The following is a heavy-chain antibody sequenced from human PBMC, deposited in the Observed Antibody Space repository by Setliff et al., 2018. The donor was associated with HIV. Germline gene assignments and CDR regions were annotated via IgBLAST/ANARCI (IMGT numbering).Heavy chain of an antibody. D-gene: IGHD1-26*01. J-gene: IGHJ4*02. Sequence: SETLSLTCAVYGGSFSGYSWSWIRQPPGKGREWIGEINHSGSTNYKPSLKSRVTISVDMSKKQVSLKVSSVTAADTAVYYCARGHGVYSGSYLAVCFDYWGQGALVTVSS. CDR1: GGSFSGYS. CDR3: ARGHGVYSGSYLAVCFDY. V-gene: IGHV4-34*01. CDR2: INHSGST.